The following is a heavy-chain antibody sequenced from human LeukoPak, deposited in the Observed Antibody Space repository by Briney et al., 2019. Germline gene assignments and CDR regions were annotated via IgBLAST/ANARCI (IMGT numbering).Heavy chain of an antibody. V-gene: IGHV3-30*04. J-gene: IGHJ4*02. D-gene: IGHD5-24*01. CDR1: GFTFSSFA. Sequence: GGSLRLSCAASGFTFSSFAMNWVRQAPGKGLEWVAVISYDGSNKYYADSVKGRFTISRDNSKNTLYLQMNSLRAEDTAVYYCARDLKVRGRVATMSFGDYWGQGTLVTVSS. CDR3: ARDLKVRGRVATMSFGDY. CDR2: ISYDGSNK.